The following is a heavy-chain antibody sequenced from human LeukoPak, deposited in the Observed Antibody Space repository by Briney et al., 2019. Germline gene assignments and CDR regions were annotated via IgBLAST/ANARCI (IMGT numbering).Heavy chain of an antibody. V-gene: IGHV1-69*13. CDR3: ARDGPYCSSTSCSSFDY. CDR1: GGTFSSYA. CDR2: IIPIFGTA. Sequence: ASVKVSCKASGGTFSSYAISWVRQAPGQGLEWMGGIIPIFGTANYAQKFQGRVTITADESTSPAYMELSSLRSEDTAVYYCARDGPYCSSTSCSSFDYWGQGTLVTVSS. J-gene: IGHJ4*02. D-gene: IGHD2-2*01.